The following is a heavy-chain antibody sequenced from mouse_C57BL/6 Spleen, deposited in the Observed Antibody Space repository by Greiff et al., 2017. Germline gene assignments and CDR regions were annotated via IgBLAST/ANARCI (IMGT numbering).Heavy chain of an antibody. Sequence: EVQLQQSGPELVKPGASVKISCKASGYSFTGYYMNWVKQSPEKSLEWIGEINPSTGGTTYNQKFKAKATLTVDKSSSTAYMQLKSLTSEDSAVYYCARSDGGYYAMDYWGQGTSVTVSS. D-gene: IGHD2-3*01. CDR2: INPSTGGT. CDR3: ARSDGGYYAMDY. J-gene: IGHJ4*01. CDR1: GYSFTGYY. V-gene: IGHV1-42*01.